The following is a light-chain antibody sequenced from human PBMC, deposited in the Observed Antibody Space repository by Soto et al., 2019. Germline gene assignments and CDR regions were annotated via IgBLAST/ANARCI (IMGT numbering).Light chain of an antibody. Sequence: QSALTQPRSVSGSTGQSVTISCTGTSSDVGGYNYVSWYQQHPGKAPKLMIYDVTNRPSGVPDRFSCSKSGNTASLTNSGFQAEDEADYSCCSYAGYSLCFFGTGTKLTVL. J-gene: IGLJ1*01. CDR2: DVT. CDR3: CSYAGYSLCF. V-gene: IGLV2-11*01. CDR1: SSDVGGYNY.